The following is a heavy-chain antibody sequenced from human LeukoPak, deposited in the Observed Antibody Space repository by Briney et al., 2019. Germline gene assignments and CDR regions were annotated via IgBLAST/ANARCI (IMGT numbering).Heavy chain of an antibody. CDR3: ARLGYCSGGSCSTG. D-gene: IGHD2-15*01. Sequence: ASVKVSCKASGYTFTSYYMHWVRQAPGQGLEWMGGIIPIFGTANYAQKFQGRVTITADESTSTAYMELSSLRSEDTAVYYCARLGYCSGGSCSTGWGQGTLVTVSS. V-gene: IGHV1-69*13. J-gene: IGHJ4*02. CDR2: IIPIFGTA. CDR1: GYTFTSYY.